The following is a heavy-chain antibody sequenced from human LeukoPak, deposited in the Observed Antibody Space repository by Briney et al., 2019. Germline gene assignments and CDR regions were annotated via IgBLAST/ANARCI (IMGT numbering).Heavy chain of an antibody. D-gene: IGHD3-22*01. J-gene: IGHJ4*02. CDR2: ISGSGHNT. CDR1: GFTFSNYG. V-gene: IGHV3-23*01. CDR3: ARGYDSSGWAY. Sequence: GGSLRLSCAASGFTFSNYGMNWVRQAPGKGLEWVSAISGSGHNTYYADSVKGRFTISRDNSKNTLYLQMNSLRAEDTAVYYCARGYDSSGWAYWGQGTRVTVSS.